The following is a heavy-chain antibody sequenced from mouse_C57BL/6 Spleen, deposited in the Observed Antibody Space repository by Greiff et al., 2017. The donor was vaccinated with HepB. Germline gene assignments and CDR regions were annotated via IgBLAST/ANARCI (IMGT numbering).Heavy chain of an antibody. D-gene: IGHD1-1*01. Sequence: QVHVKQPGAELVKPGASVKLSCKASGYTFTSYWMHWVKQRPGQGLEWIGMIHPNSGSTNYNEKFKSKATLTVDKSSSTAYMQLSSLTSEDSAVYYCARDTTVVVKGAMDYWGQGTSVTVSS. V-gene: IGHV1-64*01. CDR2: IHPNSGST. CDR3: ARDTTVVVKGAMDY. CDR1: GYTFTSYW. J-gene: IGHJ4*01.